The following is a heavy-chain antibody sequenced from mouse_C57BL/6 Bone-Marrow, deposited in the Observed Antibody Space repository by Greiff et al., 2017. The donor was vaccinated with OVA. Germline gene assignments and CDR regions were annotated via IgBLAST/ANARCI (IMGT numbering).Heavy chain of an antibody. CDR3: ARSITTVEYFDY. V-gene: IGHV1-66*01. Sequence: VQRVESGPELVKPGASVKISCKASGYSFTSYYIHWVKQRPGQGLEWIGWICPGGGNTKYTEKFKGKATLTADTSSSTAYMQLSSLTSEDSAVYYCARSITTVEYFDYWGQGTTLTVSS. CDR2: ICPGGGNT. D-gene: IGHD1-1*01. CDR1: GYSFTSYY. J-gene: IGHJ2*01.